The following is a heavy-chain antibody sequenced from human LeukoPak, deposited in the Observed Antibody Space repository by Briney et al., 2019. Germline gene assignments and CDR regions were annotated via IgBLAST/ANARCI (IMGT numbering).Heavy chain of an antibody. V-gene: IGHV3-30*18. D-gene: IGHD1-26*01. CDR3: AKEWPWENFYYGMNV. CDR2: ISYDGSNK. CDR1: GFTFSSYG. Sequence: GGSLRLSCAASGFTFSSYGMHWVRQAPGKGLEWVAVISYDGSNKYYADSVKGRFTISRDNSKNTLYLQMNSLRAEDTAVYYCAKEWPWENFYYGMNVWGQGTTVTVSS. J-gene: IGHJ6*02.